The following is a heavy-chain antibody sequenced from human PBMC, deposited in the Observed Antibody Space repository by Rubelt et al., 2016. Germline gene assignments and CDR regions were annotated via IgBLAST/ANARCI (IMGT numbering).Heavy chain of an antibody. CDR2: ISDNGVII. D-gene: IGHD3-10*01. V-gene: IGHV3-23*01. CDR3: TTWAGSYTSGGWTDS. J-gene: IGHJ5*01. Sequence: EVQLLESGGGLVQPGGSLRLSCAASGFTFSNYDMNWVRQAPGKGLECVSTISDNGVIIYYADSVKGRFTISRDNSKNTLYLQMNSLTAEDTALYYCTTWAGSYTSGGWTDSWGQGTLVTVSS. CDR1: GFTFSNYD.